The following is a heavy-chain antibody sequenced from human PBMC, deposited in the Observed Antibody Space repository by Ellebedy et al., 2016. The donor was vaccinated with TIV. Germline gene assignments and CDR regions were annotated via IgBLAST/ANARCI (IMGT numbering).Heavy chain of an antibody. CDR1: GFTFSDYY. Sequence: GESLKISXAASGFTFSDYYMSWIRQAPGKGLEWVSYISSSSSYTNYADSVKGRFTISRDNAKNSLYLQMNSLRAEDTAVYYCARELVKQWLVDYWGQGTLVTVSS. J-gene: IGHJ4*02. D-gene: IGHD6-19*01. CDR3: ARELVKQWLVDY. V-gene: IGHV3-11*05. CDR2: ISSSSSYT.